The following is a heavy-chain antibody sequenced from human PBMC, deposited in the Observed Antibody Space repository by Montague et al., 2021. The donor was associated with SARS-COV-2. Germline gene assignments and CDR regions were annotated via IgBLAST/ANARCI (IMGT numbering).Heavy chain of an antibody. CDR2: ISDGGTST. Sequence: SLRLSCAGSGFTFDSHAMSWVRQAPGKGLEWVAGISDGGTSTYYADSVKSRLITSRDNSKSTLYLQIHSLRAEDTAVYYCAKDLETSGWYTFFFDSWGQGTLVTVSS. J-gene: IGHJ4*02. V-gene: IGHV3-23*01. D-gene: IGHD6-19*01. CDR1: GFTFDSHA. CDR3: AKDLETSGWYTFFFDS.